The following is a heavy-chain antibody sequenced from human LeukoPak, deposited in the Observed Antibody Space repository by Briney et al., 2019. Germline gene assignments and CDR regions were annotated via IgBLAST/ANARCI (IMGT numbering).Heavy chain of an antibody. CDR2: INPNSGGT. Sequence: ASVKVSCKASGYTFTGYYMHWVRQAPGQGLEWMGRINPNSGGTNYAQTFQGRVTITRDTSISTAYMELRRLRSHAAAVYYCPEGGYDFWSGYYNYWGQGTLVTVSS. CDR1: GYTFTGYY. CDR3: PEGGYDFWSGYYNY. V-gene: IGHV1-2*06. D-gene: IGHD3-3*01. J-gene: IGHJ4*02.